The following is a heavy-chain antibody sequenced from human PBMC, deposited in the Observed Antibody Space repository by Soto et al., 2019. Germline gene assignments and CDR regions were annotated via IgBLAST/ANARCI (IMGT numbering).Heavy chain of an antibody. CDR3: AKDGSVLRFLEWLFSLDS. V-gene: IGHV3-30*18. Sequence: GGSLRLSCAAAGSGFTFSFSVMHWVRQAPGKGLEWVAVISYDGSKTYYADSVKGRFTISRDNSKNTLYLEMNSLRAEDTAMYYCAKDGSVLRFLEWLFSLDSWGQGTLVTVSS. CDR2: ISYDGSKT. D-gene: IGHD3-3*01. CDR1: GFTFSFSV. J-gene: IGHJ4*02.